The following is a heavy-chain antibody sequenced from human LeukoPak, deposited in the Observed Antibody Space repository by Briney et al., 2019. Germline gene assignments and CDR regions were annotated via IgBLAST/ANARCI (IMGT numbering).Heavy chain of an antibody. Sequence: ASVKVSCKASGYTFTSYGISWVRQAPGQGLEWMGWISAYNGNTNYAQKLQGRVTMTRDTSTSTVYMELSSLRSEDTAVYYCARDNLYYYDSSGYYPYFDYWGQGTLVTVSS. J-gene: IGHJ4*02. CDR1: GYTFTSYG. CDR2: ISAYNGNT. D-gene: IGHD3-22*01. V-gene: IGHV1-18*01. CDR3: ARDNLYYYDSSGYYPYFDY.